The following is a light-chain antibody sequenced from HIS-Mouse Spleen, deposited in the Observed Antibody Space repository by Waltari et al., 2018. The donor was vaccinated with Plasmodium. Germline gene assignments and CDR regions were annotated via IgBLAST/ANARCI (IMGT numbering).Light chain of an antibody. Sequence: QSALTQPASVSGSPGQSITISCTGTSRAVGGYNSVSWYQQHPGKAPKLMIYEVSNRPSGVSNRFSGSKSGNTASLTISGLQAEDEADYYCSSYTSSSILYVFGTGTKVTVL. V-gene: IGLV2-14*01. J-gene: IGLJ1*01. CDR2: EVS. CDR3: SSYTSSSILYV. CDR1: SRAVGGYNS.